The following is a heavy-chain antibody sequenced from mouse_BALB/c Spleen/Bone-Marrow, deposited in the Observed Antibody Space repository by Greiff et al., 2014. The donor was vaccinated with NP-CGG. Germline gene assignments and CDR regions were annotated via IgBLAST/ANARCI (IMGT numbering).Heavy chain of an antibody. CDR1: GYPFSSYW. J-gene: IGHJ2*01. D-gene: IGHD2-10*02. Sequence: VQLQQSGAELVRPGSSVKISCKASGYPFSSYWMNWVKQRPGQGLEWIGQIYPGDGETSYNGKFKGNATLTADKSSSTAYMQLISLTSEDSAVYFCARKYGDYWGQGTTLTVSS. V-gene: IGHV1-80*01. CDR2: IYPGDGET. CDR3: ARKYGDY.